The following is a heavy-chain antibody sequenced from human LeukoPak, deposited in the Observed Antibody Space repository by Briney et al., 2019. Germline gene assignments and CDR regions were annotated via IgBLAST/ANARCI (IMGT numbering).Heavy chain of an antibody. CDR3: TRHDSYGYRRFYDY. CDR2: IRSKANSYAT. V-gene: IGHV3-73*01. J-gene: IGHJ4*02. CDR1: GFTFSGSA. D-gene: IGHD5-18*01. Sequence: GGSLRLSCAASGFTFSGSAMHWVRQASGKGLEWVGRIRSKANSYATAYAASVKGRFTISRDDSKNTAYLQMNSLKTEDTAVYYCTRHDSYGYRRFYDYWGQGTLVTVSS.